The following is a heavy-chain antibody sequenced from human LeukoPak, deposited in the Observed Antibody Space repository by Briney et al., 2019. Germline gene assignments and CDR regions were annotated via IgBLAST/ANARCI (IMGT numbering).Heavy chain of an antibody. J-gene: IGHJ6*03. CDR3: AREAGFMVRGSMRGYDDYYYYMDV. D-gene: IGHD3-10*01. V-gene: IGHV4-34*01. CDR1: GGSFSGYY. CDR2: INHSGST. Sequence: SETLSLTCAVYGGSFSGYYWSWIRQPPGKGLEWIGEINHSGSTNYNPSLKSRVTISVDTSKNQFSLKLSSVTAADTAVYYCAREAGFMVRGSMRGYDDYYYYMDVWGKGTTVTISS.